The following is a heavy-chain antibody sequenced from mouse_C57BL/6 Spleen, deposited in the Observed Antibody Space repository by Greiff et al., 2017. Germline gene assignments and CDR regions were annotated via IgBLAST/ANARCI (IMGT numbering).Heavy chain of an antibody. J-gene: IGHJ1*03. CDR1: GYSFTDYN. CDR2: INPNYGTT. Sequence: EVKLQQSGPELVKPGASVKISCKASGYSFTDYNMNWVKQSNGKSLEWIGVINPNYGTTSYNQKFKGKATLTVDQASSTAYMQLNSLTSEDSAVYYCASLDYYGSSYGYFDVWGTGTTVTVSS. CDR3: ASLDYYGSSYGYFDV. D-gene: IGHD1-1*01. V-gene: IGHV1-39*01.